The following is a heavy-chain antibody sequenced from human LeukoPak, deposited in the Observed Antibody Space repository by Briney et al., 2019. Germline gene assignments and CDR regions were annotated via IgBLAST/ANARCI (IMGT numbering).Heavy chain of an antibody. D-gene: IGHD6-19*01. CDR3: ARDPTNTSGRYAYFDY. CDR1: GYTFTHHG. J-gene: IGHJ4*02. V-gene: IGHV1-18*01. CDR2: ISAYNGDT. Sequence: ASVRVSCKASGYTFTHHGITWVRQAPGQGLEWMGWISAYNGDTHYAQNFQGRVGLTTDTSTSTAYMELRSLRSDDTAVYYCARDPTNTSGRYAYFDYWGQGTLVTVSS.